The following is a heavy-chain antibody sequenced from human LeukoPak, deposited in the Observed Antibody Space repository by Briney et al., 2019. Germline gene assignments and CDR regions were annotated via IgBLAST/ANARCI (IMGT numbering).Heavy chain of an antibody. V-gene: IGHV4-61*02. CDR2: IYTSGST. CDR3: ARVSTFGGDY. J-gene: IGHJ4*02. D-gene: IGHD3-16*01. Sequence: SQTLSLTCTVSGGSLSSGSYYWSWIRQPAGKGLEWIGRIYTSGSTNYNPSLKSRVTISVDTSKNQFSLKLSSVTAADTAVYYCARVSTFGGDYWGQGTLVTVSS. CDR1: GGSLSSGSYY.